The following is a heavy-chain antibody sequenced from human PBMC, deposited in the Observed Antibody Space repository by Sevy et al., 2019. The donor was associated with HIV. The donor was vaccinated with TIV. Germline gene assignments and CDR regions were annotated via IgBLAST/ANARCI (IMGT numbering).Heavy chain of an antibody. CDR3: ARAVAGTGGFDP. J-gene: IGHJ5*02. CDR1: GGSISSYY. Sequence: SETLSLTCTVSGGSISSYYWSWIRQPPGKGLEWIGYIYYSGSTNYNPSLRSRVTISVDTSKNQFSLKLSSVTAADTAVYYCARAVAGTGGFDPWGQGTLVTVSS. D-gene: IGHD6-19*01. CDR2: IYYSGST. V-gene: IGHV4-59*01.